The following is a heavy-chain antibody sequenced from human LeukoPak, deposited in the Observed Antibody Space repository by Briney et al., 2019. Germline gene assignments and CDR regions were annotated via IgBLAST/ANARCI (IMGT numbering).Heavy chain of an antibody. CDR1: GGTFSSYA. J-gene: IGHJ2*01. D-gene: IGHD1-26*01. CDR2: TIPIFGTA. Sequence: SVKVSCKASGGTFSSYAISWVRQAPGQGLEWMGGTIPIFGTANYAQKFQGRVTITADESTSTAYMELSSLRSEDTAVYYCARGPVGDWLWYFDLWGRGTLVTVSS. CDR3: ARGPVGDWLWYFDL. V-gene: IGHV1-69*01.